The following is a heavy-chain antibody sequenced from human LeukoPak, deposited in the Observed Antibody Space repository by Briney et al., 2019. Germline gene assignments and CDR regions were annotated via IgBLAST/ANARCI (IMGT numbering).Heavy chain of an antibody. J-gene: IGHJ4*02. V-gene: IGHV3-74*01. Sequence: GGSLRLSCVASGFTFNTHWIHWVRQAPGKGLVWVSYIKSDGSGTNYADSVMGRFTISRDNAKNTVFLQMNSLRVEDTAVYYCVRDSSKWYFDFWGRGSLVTVSS. CDR3: VRDSSKWYFDF. D-gene: IGHD6-13*01. CDR1: GFTFNTHW. CDR2: IKSDGSGT.